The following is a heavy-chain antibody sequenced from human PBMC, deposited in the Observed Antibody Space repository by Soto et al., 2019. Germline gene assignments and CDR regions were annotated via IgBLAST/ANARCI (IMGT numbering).Heavy chain of an antibody. CDR3: AKDPWFGENYFDY. Sequence: GGSMRLSCAASGVTLCTYTMNWVRQAPGKGLEWVSGIIQNGETYYTGSVKGRFTISRDNSKNTLYLQMNSLRAEDTAVYYCAKDPWFGENYFDYWGQGTLVTVSS. CDR2: IIQNGET. V-gene: IGHV3-23*01. J-gene: IGHJ4*02. D-gene: IGHD3-10*01. CDR1: GVTLCTYT.